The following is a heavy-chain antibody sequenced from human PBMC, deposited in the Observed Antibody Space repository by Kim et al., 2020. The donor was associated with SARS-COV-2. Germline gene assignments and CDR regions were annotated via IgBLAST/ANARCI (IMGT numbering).Heavy chain of an antibody. V-gene: IGHV3-23*01. D-gene: IGHD3-9*01. J-gene: IGHJ6*02. CDR2: ISGSGGST. CDR3: AKVGSYYDILTGYEESYGMDV. Sequence: GGSLRLSCAASGFTFSSYAMSWVRQAPGKGLEWVSAISGSGGSTYYADSVKGRFTISRDNSKNTLYLQMNSLRAEDTAVYYCAKVGSYYDILTGYEESYGMDVWGQGTTVTVSS. CDR1: GFTFSSYA.